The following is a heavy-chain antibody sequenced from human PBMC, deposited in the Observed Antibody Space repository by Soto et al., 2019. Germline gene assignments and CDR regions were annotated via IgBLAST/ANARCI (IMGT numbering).Heavy chain of an antibody. D-gene: IGHD5-12*01. CDR1: SGSISSSNW. CDR2: IYHSGST. J-gene: IGHJ6*03. V-gene: IGHV4-4*02. CDR3: ARSVATRTRPSHYYYYMDV. Sequence: SETLSLTCAVSSGSISSSNWWSWVRQPPGKGLEWIGEIYHSGSTNYNPSLKSRVTISVDKSKNQFSLKPSSVTAADTAVYYCARSVATRTRPSHYYYYMDVWGKGTTVTVSS.